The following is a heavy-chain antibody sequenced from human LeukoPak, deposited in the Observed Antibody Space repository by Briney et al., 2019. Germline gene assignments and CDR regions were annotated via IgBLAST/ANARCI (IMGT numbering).Heavy chain of an antibody. CDR3: AREGGEWELLGYFDY. J-gene: IGHJ4*02. CDR2: IYYSGST. D-gene: IGHD1-26*01. V-gene: IGHV4-59*11. Sequence: SETLSLTCTVSGGSISSHYWSWIRQPPGKGLEWIGYIYYSGSTNYNPSLKSRATISVDTSKNQFSLKLSSVTAADTAVYYCAREGGEWELLGYFDYWGQGTLVTVSS. CDR1: GGSISSHY.